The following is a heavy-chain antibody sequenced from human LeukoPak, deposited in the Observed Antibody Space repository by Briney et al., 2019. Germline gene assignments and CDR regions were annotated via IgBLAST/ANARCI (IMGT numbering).Heavy chain of an antibody. CDR2: IYGGGGT. J-gene: IGHJ4*01. V-gene: IGHV3-53*01. CDR3: ARELGMAAGFSQFDY. CDR1: GFSVNNNY. D-gene: IGHD6-13*01. Sequence: GGSLRLSCRTSGFSVNNNYMSWVRQAPGRGLEWVSTIYGGGGTSYADSVKGRFTISRDQSTNTVFLQMTTLRAEDTATYFCARELGMAAGFSQFDYWGNGTLVAVSS.